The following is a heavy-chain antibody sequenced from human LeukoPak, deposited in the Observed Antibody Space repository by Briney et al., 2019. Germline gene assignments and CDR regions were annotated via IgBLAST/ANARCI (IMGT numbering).Heavy chain of an antibody. J-gene: IGHJ6*03. D-gene: IGHD6-19*01. CDR2: INPDGSTT. CDR3: AREYSSGWGDYYYFMDV. CDR1: GFTFSNYW. Sequence: GGSLRLSCAASGFTFSNYWMHWVRQDPGKGLVWVSFINPDGSTTNYADSVKGRFTISRDNAKNALYLQMNSLRAEDTAVYYCAREYSSGWGDYYYFMDVWGKGTTVTVSS. V-gene: IGHV3-74*01.